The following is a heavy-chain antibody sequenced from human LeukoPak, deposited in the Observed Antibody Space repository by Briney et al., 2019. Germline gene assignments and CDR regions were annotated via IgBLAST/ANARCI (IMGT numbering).Heavy chain of an antibody. J-gene: IGHJ4*02. CDR1: GFTFSTSG. Sequence: HTGGSLRLSCAASGFTFSTSGMTWVRQAPGKGLDWVSIISGSGGTPYYTDSVKGRFTISRDNSKNTPYLQMNSLRAEDTAVYYCAKTRGISISGVVPLCDYWGQGTLVTVSS. D-gene: IGHD3-3*01. V-gene: IGHV3-23*01. CDR3: AKTRGISISGVVPLCDY. CDR2: ISGSGGTP.